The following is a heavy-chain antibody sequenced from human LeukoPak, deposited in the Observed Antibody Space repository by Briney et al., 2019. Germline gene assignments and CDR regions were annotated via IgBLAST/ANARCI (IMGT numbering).Heavy chain of an antibody. D-gene: IGHD6-13*01. CDR1: GFTFSSYS. CDR2: ISSSSAYI. J-gene: IGHJ1*01. V-gene: IGHV3-21*01. Sequence: GGSLRLSCAASGFTFSSYSMNWARQAPGKGLEWVSSISSSSAYIYCADSEKGRFTISRDNAKNSLYLQMNSLRVEDTAVYYCARGPRNSSSYQYFQHWGQGTLVTVSS. CDR3: ARGPRNSSSYQYFQH.